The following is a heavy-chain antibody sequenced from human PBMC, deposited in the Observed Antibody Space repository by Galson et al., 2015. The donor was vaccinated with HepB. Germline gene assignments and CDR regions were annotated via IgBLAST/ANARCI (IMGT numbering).Heavy chain of an antibody. CDR3: AKDTLGYCSSTSCYAGLGGY. Sequence: SLRLSCAASGFTFSSYAMSWVRQAPGKGLEWVSTISGSGGSTYYADSVKGRFTISRDNSKNTLYLQMNSLRAEDTAVYYCAKDTLGYCSSTSCYAGLGGYWGQGTLVTVSS. V-gene: IGHV3-23*01. CDR1: GFTFSSYA. J-gene: IGHJ4*02. D-gene: IGHD2-2*01. CDR2: ISGSGGST.